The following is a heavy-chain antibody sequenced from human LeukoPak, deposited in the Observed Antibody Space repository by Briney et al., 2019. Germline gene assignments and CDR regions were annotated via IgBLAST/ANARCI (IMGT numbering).Heavy chain of an antibody. CDR2: ITTRSTTK. J-gene: IGHJ4*02. Sequence: GGSLRLSGGASGFNFSGFAMNWARQAPGKGLEWVAYITTRSTTKLYADSVKGRFTVSRDNGKNSVYLQMDSLRAEDTATYYCARGTGGYWGQGTRVTVSS. CDR1: GFNFSGFA. V-gene: IGHV3-48*01. CDR3: ARGTGGY. D-gene: IGHD2-15*01.